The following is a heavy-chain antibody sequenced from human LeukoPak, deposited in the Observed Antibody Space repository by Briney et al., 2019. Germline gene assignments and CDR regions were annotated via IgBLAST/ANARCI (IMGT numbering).Heavy chain of an antibody. J-gene: IGHJ4*02. CDR1: GYTFTSYA. Sequence: ASVKVSCNASGYTFTSYAMHWVRQAPGQRLEWMGWINAGNGNTKYSQKFHGRVTITRDTSASTAYMELSSLRSEDTAVYYCARDQGATIRDSTFDYWGQGTLVTVSS. D-gene: IGHD5-12*01. V-gene: IGHV1-3*01. CDR3: ARDQGATIRDSTFDY. CDR2: INAGNGNT.